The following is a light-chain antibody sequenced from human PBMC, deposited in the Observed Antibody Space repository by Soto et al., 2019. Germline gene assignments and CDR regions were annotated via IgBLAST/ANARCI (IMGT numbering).Light chain of an antibody. Sequence: QSVLTKPPSASGTPGQRVTTSCSGSSSNIGSNYVYWYQQLPGTAPKLLIYRNNQRPSGVPDRFSGSKSGTSASLAISGIRSEDEAYYYCAAWDDSYVVFGGGTKLTVL. CDR3: AAWDDSYVV. J-gene: IGLJ2*01. V-gene: IGLV1-47*01. CDR1: SSNIGSNY. CDR2: RNN.